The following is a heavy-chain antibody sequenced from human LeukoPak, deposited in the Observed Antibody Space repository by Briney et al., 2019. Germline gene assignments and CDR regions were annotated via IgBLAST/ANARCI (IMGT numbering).Heavy chain of an antibody. CDR2: ISSSSSYI. Sequence: GGSLRLSCAASGFTFSSYSMNWVRQAPGKGLEWVSSISSSSSYIYYADSVKGRFTISRGNAKNSLYLQMNSLRAEDTALYYCAKAPLRGYSYGSFDYWGQGTLVTVSS. V-gene: IGHV3-21*04. J-gene: IGHJ4*02. D-gene: IGHD5-18*01. CDR1: GFTFSSYS. CDR3: AKAPLRGYSYGSFDY.